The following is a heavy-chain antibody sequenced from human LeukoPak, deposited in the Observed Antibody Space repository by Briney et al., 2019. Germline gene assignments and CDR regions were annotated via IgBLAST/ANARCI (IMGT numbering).Heavy chain of an antibody. CDR2: ISGSGDST. V-gene: IGHV3-23*01. Sequence: GGSLRLSCAASGFTFNTYAMSWVRQAPGKGLEWVSSISGSGDSTYYADSVKGRFTISRDNSKNTLYLQMNSLRAEDTAVYYCAKDKGNWNYRWNYWGQGTLVTVTS. D-gene: IGHD1-7*01. CDR1: GFTFNTYA. CDR3: AKDKGNWNYRWNY. J-gene: IGHJ4*02.